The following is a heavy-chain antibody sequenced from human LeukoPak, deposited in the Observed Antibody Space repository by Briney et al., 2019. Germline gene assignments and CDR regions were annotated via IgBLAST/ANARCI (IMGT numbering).Heavy chain of an antibody. D-gene: IGHD6-19*01. J-gene: IGHJ4*02. Sequence: SGTLSLTCAVSGGSISSSNWWSWDRQPPGKGLEWIGEIYHSGSTNYNPSLKSRVTISVDKSKNQFSLQLNSVTPEDTAVYYCARGRIPGVGTVAVYFDSWGQGTLVTVSS. CDR3: ARGRIPGVGTVAVYFDS. CDR2: IYHSGST. V-gene: IGHV4-4*02. CDR1: GGSISSSNW.